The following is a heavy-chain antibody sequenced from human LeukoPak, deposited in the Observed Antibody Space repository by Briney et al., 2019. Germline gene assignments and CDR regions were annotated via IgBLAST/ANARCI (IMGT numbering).Heavy chain of an antibody. J-gene: IGHJ4*02. CDR2: IYSGGST. CDR1: GFTVSSNY. Sequence: PGGSLRLSCAASGFTVSSNYMRWVRQAPGKGLEWVSVIYSGGSTYYADSVKGRFTISRDNSKNTLYLQMNSLRAEDTAAYYCARNIPYYYDSSGYADYWGQGTLVTVSS. V-gene: IGHV3-53*01. CDR3: ARNIPYYYDSSGYADY. D-gene: IGHD3-22*01.